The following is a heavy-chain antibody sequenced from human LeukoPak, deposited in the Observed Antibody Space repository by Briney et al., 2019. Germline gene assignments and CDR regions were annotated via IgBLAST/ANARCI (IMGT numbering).Heavy chain of an antibody. Sequence: GSLRLSCAASGFIFSSYSMNWVRQAPGKGLEWVSSISSSSSYIYYADSVKGRFTISRDNAKNSLYLQMNSLRAEDTAVYYCARDRATRKFDYYYGMDVWGQGTTVTVSS. J-gene: IGHJ6*02. CDR2: ISSSSSYI. CDR1: GFIFSSYS. CDR3: ARDRATRKFDYYYGMDV. V-gene: IGHV3-21*01.